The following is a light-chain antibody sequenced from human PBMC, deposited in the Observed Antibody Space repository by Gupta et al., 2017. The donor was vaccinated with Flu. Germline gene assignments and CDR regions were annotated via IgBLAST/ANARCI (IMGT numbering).Light chain of an antibody. CDR2: WAS. CDR3: QQYESNPLYS. Sequence: DIVMTQSPDSLAVSLGERATINCKSSQSGLYSSNNKNYLAWYQQKPGQPPKLLIYWASTRESGVPDRFSGSGYGTDFTLTISSRQAEDVAVYYCQQYESNPLYSFGQGTKMEIK. V-gene: IGKV4-1*01. J-gene: IGKJ2*03. CDR1: QSGLYSSNNKNY.